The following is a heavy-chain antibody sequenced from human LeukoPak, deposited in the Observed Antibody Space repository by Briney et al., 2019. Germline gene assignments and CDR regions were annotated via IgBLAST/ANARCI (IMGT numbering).Heavy chain of an antibody. V-gene: IGHV3-21*01. CDR2: IVSSSSSI. CDR3: AREANEAFDI. Sequence: GGSLRLSCAASGFTFSSYSMNWVRQAPGKGLEWVSSIVSSSSSIYYADSVKGRFTISRDNAKNSLYLQMNSLRAEDTAVYYCAREANEAFDIWGQGTMVTVSS. J-gene: IGHJ3*02. CDR1: GFTFSSYS.